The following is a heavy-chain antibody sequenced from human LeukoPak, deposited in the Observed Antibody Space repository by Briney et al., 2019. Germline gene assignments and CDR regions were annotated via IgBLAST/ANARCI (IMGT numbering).Heavy chain of an antibody. D-gene: IGHD3-10*01. CDR3: ASQSTVRGRSVIWFDP. J-gene: IGHJ5*02. V-gene: IGHV5-10-1*01. CDR2: IDPSDSYT. Sequence: LGESLKISCKGSGYSFTSYWISWVRQMPGKGLEWMGRIDPSDSYTNYSPSFQGHVTISADKSISTAYLQWSSLKASDTAMYYCASQSTVRGRSVIWFDPWGQGTLVTVSS. CDR1: GYSFTSYW.